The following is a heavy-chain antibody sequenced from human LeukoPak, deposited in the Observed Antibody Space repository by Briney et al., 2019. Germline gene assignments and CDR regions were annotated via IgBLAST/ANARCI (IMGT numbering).Heavy chain of an antibody. CDR2: IYYSGST. D-gene: IGHD6-6*01. CDR3: ARHEYSSSFWFDP. V-gene: IGHV4-59*08. Sequence: SETLSLTCTDSGGSISSYYWSWIRQPPGKGLEWIGYIYYSGSTNYNPSLKSRLTISVDTSKNQFSLKLSSVTAADTAVYYCARHEYSSSFWFDPWGQGTLVTVSS. CDR1: GGSISSYY. J-gene: IGHJ5*02.